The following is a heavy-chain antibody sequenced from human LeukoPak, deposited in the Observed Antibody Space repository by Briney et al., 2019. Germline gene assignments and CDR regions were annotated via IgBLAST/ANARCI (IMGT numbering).Heavy chain of an antibody. J-gene: IGHJ6*02. CDR3: ARVFTMVRAYGMDV. D-gene: IGHD3-10*01. CDR1: GGSISSYY. Sequence: RPSETLSFTCTVSGGSISSYYWSWIRQPPGKGLEWIGEINHSGSTNYNPSLKSRVTISVDTSKNQFSLKLSSVTAADTAVYYCARVFTMVRAYGMDVWGQGTTVTVSS. CDR2: INHSGST. V-gene: IGHV4-34*01.